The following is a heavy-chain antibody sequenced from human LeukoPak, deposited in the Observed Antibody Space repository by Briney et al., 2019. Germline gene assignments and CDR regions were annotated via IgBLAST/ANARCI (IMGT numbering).Heavy chain of an antibody. J-gene: IGHJ6*02. Sequence: GSLRLSCAASGFTVSSNYMSWVRQAPGKGLEWVSVIYSGGSTYYADSVKGRFTISRDNSKNTLYLQMNSLRAEDTAVYYCARDRRLEWDYYYGMDVWGQGTTVTVSS. CDR1: GFTVSSNY. V-gene: IGHV3-53*01. CDR3: ARDRRLEWDYYYGMDV. CDR2: IYSGGST. D-gene: IGHD1-26*01.